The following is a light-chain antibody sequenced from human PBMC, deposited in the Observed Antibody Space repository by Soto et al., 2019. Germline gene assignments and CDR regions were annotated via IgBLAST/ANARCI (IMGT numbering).Light chain of an antibody. CDR2: RAS. Sequence: EIVMTQSPGTLSVSPGERATLSCRASQSVSINLAWYQQKPGQAPRLLIYRASIRATGIPDRFSGSGSGTDFTLTITRLEPEDFAVFYCQQYGNSPGTFGQGTKLEIK. CDR1: QSVSIN. V-gene: IGKV3-20*01. CDR3: QQYGNSPGT. J-gene: IGKJ2*02.